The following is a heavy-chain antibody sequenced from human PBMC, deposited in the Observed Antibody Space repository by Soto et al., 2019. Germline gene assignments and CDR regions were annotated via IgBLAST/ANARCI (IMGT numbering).Heavy chain of an antibody. Sequence: EVQLVESGGGLVQPGGSLRLSCAASGFTFSSYWMSWVRQAPVKGLEWVGNLKQDGSEKNYVDFVKGRFTISRDNAKNSLYLQMNSLRAEDMAVYYCARIASAGRGWDVWGQGTTVVVSS. J-gene: IGHJ6*02. CDR3: ARIASAGRGWDV. CDR1: GFTFSSYW. CDR2: LKQDGSEK. V-gene: IGHV3-7*01. D-gene: IGHD6-13*01.